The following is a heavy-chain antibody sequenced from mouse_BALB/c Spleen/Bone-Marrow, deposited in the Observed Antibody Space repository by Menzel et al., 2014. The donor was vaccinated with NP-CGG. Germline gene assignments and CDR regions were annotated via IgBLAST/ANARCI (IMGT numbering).Heavy chain of an antibody. J-gene: IGHJ4*01. CDR3: TRYTYGDYPYYYAMDY. CDR1: GYTFXSYY. Sequence: VQLQQSGAELVKPGASVKLSCKASGYTFXSYYMYWVKQRPGQGLEWIGGINPSNGGTNFNEKFKSKATLTVDKSSSAAYMQLGSLTSEDSAVYYCTRYTYGDYPYYYAMDYWGQGTSVTVSS. V-gene: IGHV1S81*02. D-gene: IGHD2-13*01. CDR2: INPSNGGT.